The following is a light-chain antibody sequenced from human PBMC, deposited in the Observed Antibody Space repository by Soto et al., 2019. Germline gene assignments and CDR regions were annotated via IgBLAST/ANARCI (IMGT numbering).Light chain of an antibody. CDR1: SSNIGSNT. J-gene: IGLJ2*01. Sequence: QPVLTQPPSASGTPGQRVTISCSGGSSNIGSNTVNWYRQLPGTAPKVLLYADDQRPSGVPGRFSGSKSGTSASLAISGLQSDDEADYFCAAWDDSLSGPVFGGGTKVTVL. CDR3: AAWDDSLSGPV. CDR2: ADD. V-gene: IGLV1-44*01.